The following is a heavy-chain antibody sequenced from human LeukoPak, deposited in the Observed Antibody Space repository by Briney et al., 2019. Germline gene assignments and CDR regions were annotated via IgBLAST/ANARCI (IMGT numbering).Heavy chain of an antibody. J-gene: IGHJ3*02. CDR2: IKQDGSEK. CDR1: GFTFSSYW. Sequence: GGSLRLSCAASGFTFSSYWMSWVRQAPGKGLEWVANIKQDGSEKYYVDSVQGRFTISRDNAKNSLYLHMNSLRAEDTAVYYCARDFYGDYALSAFDIWGQGTMVTVSS. D-gene: IGHD4-17*01. CDR3: ARDFYGDYALSAFDI. V-gene: IGHV3-7*01.